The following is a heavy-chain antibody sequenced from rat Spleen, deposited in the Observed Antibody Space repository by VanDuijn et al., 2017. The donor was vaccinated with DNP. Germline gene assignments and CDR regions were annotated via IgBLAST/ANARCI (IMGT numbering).Heavy chain of an antibody. D-gene: IGHD1-11*01. CDR3: ASTLVNYDTYGYYAMDA. J-gene: IGHJ4*01. CDR2: IWNNGGT. V-gene: IGHV2-41*01. CDR1: GFSLTSNS. Sequence: QVQLKESGPGLVQPSQTLSLTCTVAGFSLTSNSVHWVRQSPGKGLEWMGVIWNNGGTRYNSVLKSRLSITKDTSKSQVFLKLNSLQTEDTATYYCASTLVNYDTYGYYAMDAWGQGTSVTVSS.